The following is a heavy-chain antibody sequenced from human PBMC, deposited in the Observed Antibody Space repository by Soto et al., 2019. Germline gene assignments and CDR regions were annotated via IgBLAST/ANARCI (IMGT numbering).Heavy chain of an antibody. CDR2: IKSKTDGGTT. J-gene: IGHJ4*02. CDR3: TTFHSSGWFFFDY. CDR1: GFTFSNAW. V-gene: IGHV3-15*01. D-gene: IGHD6-19*01. Sequence: GGSLRLSCAASGFTFSNAWMNWVRQAPGKGLEWVGRIKSKTDGGTTDYAAPVKGRFTISRDDSKNTLYLEINGLKTEDTAVYYCTTFHSSGWFFFDYWGQGTLVTVSS.